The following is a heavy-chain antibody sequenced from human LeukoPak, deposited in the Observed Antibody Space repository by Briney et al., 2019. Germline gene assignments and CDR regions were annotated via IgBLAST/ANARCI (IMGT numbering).Heavy chain of an antibody. J-gene: IGHJ6*03. CDR1: GYSFTGHY. CDR2: INPKSGGT. D-gene: IGHD3-3*01. Sequence: ASVKVSCKASGYSFTGHYMHWVRQAPGQGLEWMGWINPKSGGTNYAQKFQGRVTMTRDTSISTAYMDMSSLRSDDTAVYYCARARYETRIWPKSRYDYYHYMDVWGKGTTVTVSS. V-gene: IGHV1-2*02. CDR3: ARARYETRIWPKSRYDYYHYMDV.